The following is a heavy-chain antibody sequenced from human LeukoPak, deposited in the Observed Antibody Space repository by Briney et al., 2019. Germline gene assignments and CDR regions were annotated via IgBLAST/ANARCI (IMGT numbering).Heavy chain of an antibody. D-gene: IGHD1-26*01. J-gene: IGHJ4*02. Sequence: QXPGQXXEXMGWISAGNGNTKYSQNFQGRVTFISNTSATTAFMELSSLRSEDAAVYYCARDSGSGSNDYWGQGTLVTVSS. V-gene: IGHV1-3*01. CDR2: ISAGNGNT. CDR3: ARDSGSGSNDY.